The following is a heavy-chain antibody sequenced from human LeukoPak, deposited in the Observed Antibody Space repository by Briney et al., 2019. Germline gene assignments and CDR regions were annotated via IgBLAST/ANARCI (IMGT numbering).Heavy chain of an antibody. J-gene: IGHJ5*02. Sequence: SETLSLTCTVSGASISSYYWIWIRQPQGKGLEWIGHIYYDGSTNYNPSLKSRVTISVDTSKNQFSLNLSCVTAADTAVYYCARGAVAGKMSWFDPWGQGTLVTVSS. CDR3: ARGAVAGKMSWFDP. CDR2: IYYDGST. V-gene: IGHV4-59*01. CDR1: GASISSYY. D-gene: IGHD6-19*01.